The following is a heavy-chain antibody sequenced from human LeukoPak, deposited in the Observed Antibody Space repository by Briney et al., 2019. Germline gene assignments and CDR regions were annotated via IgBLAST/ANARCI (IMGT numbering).Heavy chain of an antibody. D-gene: IGHD5-18*01. Sequence: PSETLSLTCTVSGGSISSYYWSWIRQPPGKGLEWIGYIYYSGSTNYNYSLKSRITISIDTSKNQFSLKVSSVTAADTAVYYCARLSRGYSYGDDYWGQGTLVTVSS. CDR1: GGSISSYY. J-gene: IGHJ4*02. CDR3: ARLSRGYSYGDDY. CDR2: IYYSGST. V-gene: IGHV4-59*01.